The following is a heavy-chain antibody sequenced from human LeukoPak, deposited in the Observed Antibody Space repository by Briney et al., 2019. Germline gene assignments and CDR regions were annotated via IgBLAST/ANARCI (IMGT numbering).Heavy chain of an antibody. Sequence: SETLSLTCTVSGGSISSGSYYWSWIRQPAGKGLEWIGRIYTSGSTNYNPSLKSRVTISVDTSKHRFSLKLSSVAAADTAVYFCARGPYSYDSSGAFDIWGQGTMVTVSS. CDR2: IYTSGST. CDR1: GGSISSGSYY. J-gene: IGHJ3*02. D-gene: IGHD3-22*01. V-gene: IGHV4-61*02. CDR3: ARGPYSYDSSGAFDI.